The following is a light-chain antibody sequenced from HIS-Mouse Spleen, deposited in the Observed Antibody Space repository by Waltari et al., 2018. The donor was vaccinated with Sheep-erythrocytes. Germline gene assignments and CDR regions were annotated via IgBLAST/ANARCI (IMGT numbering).Light chain of an antibody. CDR3: QVWKV. V-gene: IGLV3-21*03. J-gene: IGLJ2*01. Sequence: SYVLTQPPSVSVAPGKPARITCGGNNIGSTSVHGYQQKPAQAPVLVVYDDSDRPSGIPERFSGSNSGNTATLTISRVEAGDEADYYCQVWKVFGGGTKLTVL. CDR2: DDS. CDR1: NIGSTS.